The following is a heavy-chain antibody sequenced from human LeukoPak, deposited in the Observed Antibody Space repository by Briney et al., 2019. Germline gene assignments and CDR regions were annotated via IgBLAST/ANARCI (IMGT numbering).Heavy chain of an antibody. CDR1: GLTFSSYA. CDR3: AKATPQWRGGSYYFDY. J-gene: IGHJ4*02. Sequence: GGSLRLSCAASGLTFSSYAMSWVRQAPGKGLEWVSAISGSGGSTYYADSVKGRFTISRDNSKNTLYLQMNSLRAEDTAVYYCAKATPQWRGGSYYFDYWGQGTLVTVSS. CDR2: ISGSGGST. D-gene: IGHD6-19*01. V-gene: IGHV3-23*01.